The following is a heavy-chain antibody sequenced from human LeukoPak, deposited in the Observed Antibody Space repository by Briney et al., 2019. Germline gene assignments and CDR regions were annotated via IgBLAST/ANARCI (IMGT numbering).Heavy chain of an antibody. CDR1: GYSISSGYY. CDR2: IYHSGST. V-gene: IGHV4-38-2*02. Sequence: SETLSLTCTVSGYSISSGYYWDWIRQPPGKGLEWIGSIYHSGSTHFNPSLKSRVTISVDTSKNQFSLKLSSVTAADTAVYYCANGLSMEYNWFDPWGQGTLVTVSS. J-gene: IGHJ5*02. D-gene: IGHD3/OR15-3a*01. CDR3: ANGLSMEYNWFDP.